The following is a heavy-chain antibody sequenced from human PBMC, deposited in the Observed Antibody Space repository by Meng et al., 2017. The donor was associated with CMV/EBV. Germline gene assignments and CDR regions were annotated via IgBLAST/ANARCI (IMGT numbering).Heavy chain of an antibody. J-gene: IGHJ6*02. V-gene: IGHV3-23*01. CDR3: AKPYGMDV. Sequence: ETLSLTCAASGFTFSSYAMSWVRQAPGKGLEWVSAISGSGGSTYYADSVKGRFTISRDNSKNTLYLQMNSLRAEDTAVYYCAKPYGMDVWGQGTTVTVSS. CDR2: ISGSGGST. CDR1: GFTFSSYA.